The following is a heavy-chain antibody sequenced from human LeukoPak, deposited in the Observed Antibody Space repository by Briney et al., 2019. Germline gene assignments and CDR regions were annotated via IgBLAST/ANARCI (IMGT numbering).Heavy chain of an antibody. J-gene: IGHJ4*02. Sequence: QTGGSLRLSCAASGFTFDDYAMHWVRQAPGKGLEWVSGISWNSGSIGYADSVKGRFTISRDNAKNSLYLQMNSLRAEDTALYYCAKDNYYDSSGYPSDWGQGTLVTVSS. CDR2: ISWNSGSI. D-gene: IGHD3-22*01. V-gene: IGHV3-9*01. CDR1: GFTFDDYA. CDR3: AKDNYYDSSGYPSD.